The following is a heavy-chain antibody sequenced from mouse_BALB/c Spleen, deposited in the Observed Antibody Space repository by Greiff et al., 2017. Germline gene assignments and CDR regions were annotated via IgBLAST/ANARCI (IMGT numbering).Heavy chain of an antibody. Sequence: EVKLMESGGGLVQPGGSRKLSCAASGFTFSRFGMHWVRQAPEKGLEWVAYISSGSSTIYYADTVKGRFTISRDNPKNTLFLQMNSLRSEDTAMYNCASAYYYGSSYGHFDYWGQGTTLTVSS. V-gene: IGHV5-17*02. CDR2: ISSGSSTI. J-gene: IGHJ2*01. CDR3: ASAYYYGSSYGHFDY. CDR1: GFTFSRFG. D-gene: IGHD1-1*01.